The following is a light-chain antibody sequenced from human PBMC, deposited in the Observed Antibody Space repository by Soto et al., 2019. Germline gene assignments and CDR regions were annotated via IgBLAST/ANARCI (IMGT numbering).Light chain of an antibody. CDR2: GAS. V-gene: IGKV3-20*01. CDR3: QQYSSSPAT. CDR1: QSVRSSH. Sequence: EIVLTQSPGTLSLSPGERATLSCRASQSVRSSHLAWYQQKPGQAPRLLIYGASSRATGIPDRFSGSGSGTDFSLTISRLEPEDFAVYSCQQYSSSPATFGRG. J-gene: IGKJ1*01.